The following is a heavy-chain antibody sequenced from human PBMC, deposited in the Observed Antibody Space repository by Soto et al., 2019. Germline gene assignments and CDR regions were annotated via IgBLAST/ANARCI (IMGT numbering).Heavy chain of an antibody. Sequence: SETLSLTCTVSGGSISSSINYWGWIRQPPGKGLEWIGYIYHSGSTYYNPSLKSRVTISVDRSKNQFSLKLSSVTAADTAVYYCARGQVVAAQHWGQGTLVTVSS. CDR3: ARGQVVAAQH. D-gene: IGHD2-15*01. J-gene: IGHJ4*02. CDR1: GGSISSSINY. CDR2: IYHSGST. V-gene: IGHV4-30-2*01.